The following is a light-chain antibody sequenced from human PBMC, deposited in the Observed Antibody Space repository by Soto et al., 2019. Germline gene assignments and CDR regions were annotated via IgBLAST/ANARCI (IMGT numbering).Light chain of an antibody. V-gene: IGLV2-11*01. CDR1: SSDVGGYNY. CDR3: CSYAGSYTLV. J-gene: IGLJ1*01. CDR2: DVS. Sequence: GSPGQSVTISCTGTSSDVGGYNYVSWYQQHPGKAPKLMIYDVSKRPSGVPDRFSGSKSGNTASLTISGLQAEDEADYYCCSYAGSYTLVFGNGTKVTVL.